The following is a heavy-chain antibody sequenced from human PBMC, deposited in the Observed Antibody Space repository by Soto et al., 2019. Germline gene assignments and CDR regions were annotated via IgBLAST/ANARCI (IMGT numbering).Heavy chain of an antibody. J-gene: IGHJ5*02. Sequence: LSLTCTVSGGSISSSSYYWGWIRQPPGKGLEWIGSIYYSGSTYYNPSLKSRVTISVDTSNNQFSLKLRPLTAAYTAVHYCARMPLSITIFGVVPRWPEPWGKGTLVTLSS. V-gene: IGHV4-39*01. CDR3: ARMPLSITIFGVVPRWPEP. CDR1: GGSISSSSYY. CDR2: IYYSGST. D-gene: IGHD3-3*01.